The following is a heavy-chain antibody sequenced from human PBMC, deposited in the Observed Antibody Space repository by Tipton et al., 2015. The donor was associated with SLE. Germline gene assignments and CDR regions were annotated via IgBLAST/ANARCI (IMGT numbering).Heavy chain of an antibody. Sequence: SLRLSCAASGFTFSGYAMHWVRQAPGKGLEWVAVISYDGSNKYYADSVKGRFTISRDNAKNSLYLQMNSLRAEDTAVYYCARDSGGDSRYGMDVWGQGTTVTVSS. V-gene: IGHV3-30-3*01. D-gene: IGHD3-22*01. CDR3: ARDSGGDSRYGMDV. J-gene: IGHJ6*02. CDR2: ISYDGSNK. CDR1: GFTFSGYA.